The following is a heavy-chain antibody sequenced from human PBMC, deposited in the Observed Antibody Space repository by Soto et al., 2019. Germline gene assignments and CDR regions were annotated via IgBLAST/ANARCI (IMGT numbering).Heavy chain of an antibody. CDR1: GASVISGGFS. J-gene: IGHJ4*02. V-gene: IGHV4-61*08. D-gene: IGHD1-26*01. CDR2: ISYSGST. CDR3: ARVTFLIVGSVFSTPFDF. Sequence: AETLSLTCTVAGASVISGGFSWICIRQPPGSGLEWIGSISYSGSTTYYPSLRSRVTISVDTSKNQFSLRLNSVTAADTAIYFCARVTFLIVGSVFSTPFDFWGQGTLVTVSS.